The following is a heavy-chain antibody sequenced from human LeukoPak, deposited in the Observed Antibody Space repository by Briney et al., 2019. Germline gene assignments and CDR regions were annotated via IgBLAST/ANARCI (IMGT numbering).Heavy chain of an antibody. CDR3: ARADGSAWPTGEFDY. D-gene: IGHD6-19*01. Sequence: ASVKVSCKASGYTFSGYYMHWVRQAPGQGLEWMGWINPNSGGTDYVQKFQGRVTMTRDTSISTAYMDLSRLRSDDTAVYYCARADGSAWPTGEFDYWGQGTLVTVSS. V-gene: IGHV1-2*02. CDR1: GYTFSGYY. J-gene: IGHJ4*02. CDR2: INPNSGGT.